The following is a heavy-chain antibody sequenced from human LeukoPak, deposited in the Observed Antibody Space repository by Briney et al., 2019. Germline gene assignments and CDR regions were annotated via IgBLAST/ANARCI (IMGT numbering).Heavy chain of an antibody. Sequence: PSETLSLTCTVSSGSISSSGYYWGWIRQSPGEGLEWIGNIYYSGITYYNPSLKSRVTISVDTSKNQFSVKLSSVTAADTAVYYCTRPTLQTLGAWGQGTLVTVSS. CDR2: IYYSGIT. CDR3: TRPTLQTLGA. CDR1: SGSISSSGYY. V-gene: IGHV4-39*01. J-gene: IGHJ5*02. D-gene: IGHD3-10*01.